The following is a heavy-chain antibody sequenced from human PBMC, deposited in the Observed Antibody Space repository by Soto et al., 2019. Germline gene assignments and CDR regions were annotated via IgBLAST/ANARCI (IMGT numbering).Heavy chain of an antibody. CDR3: TTEDIVVVLAYYYYYYYMDV. V-gene: IGHV3-15*01. CDR1: GFTFSNAW. CDR2: IKSKTDGVTT. J-gene: IGHJ6*03. Sequence: GGSLRLSCAASGFTFSNAWMSWVRQAPGKGLEWVGRIKSKTDGVTTDYAAPVKGRFTISRDDSKNTLYLQMNSLKTDDTAVYYYTTEDIVVVLAYYYYYYYMDVWGKGTTVTVSS. D-gene: IGHD2-2*01.